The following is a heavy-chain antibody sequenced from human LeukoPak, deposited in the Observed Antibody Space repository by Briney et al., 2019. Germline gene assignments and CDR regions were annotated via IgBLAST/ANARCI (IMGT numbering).Heavy chain of an antibody. J-gene: IGHJ5*02. CDR1: GFTFTTYA. V-gene: IGHV3-30*04. Sequence: GGSLRLSCAASGFTFTTYAMHWVRQAPGKGLEWVAVMSYDGSDNYYADSVRGRFTISRVISKNTLYLQMYSLRAEDTAVYYCAKDGYCSSARCYGWFDPWGQGTLVTVSS. CDR3: AKDGYCSSARCYGWFDP. CDR2: MSYDGSDN. D-gene: IGHD2-2*03.